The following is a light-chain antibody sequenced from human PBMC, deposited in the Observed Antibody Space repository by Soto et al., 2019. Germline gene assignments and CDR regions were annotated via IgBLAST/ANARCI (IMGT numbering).Light chain of an antibody. CDR3: QSYDGSLYV. V-gene: IGLV1-40*01. CDR2: GNS. J-gene: IGLJ1*01. CDR1: SSNIGAGYD. Sequence: QSVLTQPPSVSGAPGQSVTISCTGSSSNIGAGYDVHWYQQFPGAAPKLLIYGNSNRPSGVPDRFSGSKSGTSASLAISGLLAEDEADYYGQSYDGSLYVFGSGTKLTVL.